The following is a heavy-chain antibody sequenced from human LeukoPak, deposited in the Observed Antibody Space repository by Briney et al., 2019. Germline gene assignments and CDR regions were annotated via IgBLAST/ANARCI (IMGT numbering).Heavy chain of an antibody. V-gene: IGHV3-9*01. CDR2: ISWNSGSI. CDR1: GFTFDDYA. CDR3: AKDINGGFIFDY. J-gene: IGHJ4*02. D-gene: IGHD4-23*01. Sequence: GRSLRLSCAASGFTFDDYAMHWVRQAPGKGLEWVSGISWNSGSIGYADPVKGRFTISRDNAKDSLYLQMNSLRAEDTALYYCAKDINGGFIFDYWGQGTLVTVSS.